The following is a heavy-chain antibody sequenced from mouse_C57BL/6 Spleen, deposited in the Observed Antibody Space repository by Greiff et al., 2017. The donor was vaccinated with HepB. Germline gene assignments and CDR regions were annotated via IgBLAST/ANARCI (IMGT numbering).Heavy chain of an antibody. J-gene: IGHJ4*01. CDR3: ARSGYVGAMDY. CDR2: IHPNSGST. V-gene: IGHV1-64*01. CDR1: GYTFTSYW. D-gene: IGHD3-1*01. Sequence: VKLQQPGAELVKPGASVKMSCKASGYTFTSYWMHWVKQRPGQGLEWIGMIHPNSGSTNYNEKFKSKATLTVDKSSSTAYMQLSSLTSEDSAVYYCARSGYVGAMDYWGQGTSVTVSS.